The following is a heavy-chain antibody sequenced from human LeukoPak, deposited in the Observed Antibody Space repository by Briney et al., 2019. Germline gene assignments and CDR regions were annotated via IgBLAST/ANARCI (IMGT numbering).Heavy chain of an antibody. CDR3: VRGSTLRHYQY. D-gene: IGHD3-16*01. CDR1: GGSISSSTYY. V-gene: IGHV4-39*01. CDR2: IYYSGST. Sequence: ETASLTCTVSGGSISSSTYYWGWIRRPPGKGLEWIGSIYYSGSTYYNPSLKSRVTVSVDTSKNQFSLKLSSVTAADTAVYYCVRGSTLRHYQYRGQGTPGTVSS. J-gene: IGHJ4*02.